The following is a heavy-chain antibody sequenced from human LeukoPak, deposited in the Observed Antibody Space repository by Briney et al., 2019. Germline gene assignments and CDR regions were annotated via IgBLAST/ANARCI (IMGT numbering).Heavy chain of an antibody. CDR1: GFIFSSYS. CDR3: ARDGDILTGYYKYYFDY. D-gene: IGHD3-9*01. J-gene: IGHJ4*02. CDR2: ITSSSSYI. Sequence: GGSLRLSCATSGFIFSSYSMNWVRQAPGKGLEWVSSITSSSSYIYYADSVKGRFTISRDNAKKSLYLQMNSLRAQDTAVYYCARDGDILTGYYKYYFDYWGQGTLVTVSS. V-gene: IGHV3-21*01.